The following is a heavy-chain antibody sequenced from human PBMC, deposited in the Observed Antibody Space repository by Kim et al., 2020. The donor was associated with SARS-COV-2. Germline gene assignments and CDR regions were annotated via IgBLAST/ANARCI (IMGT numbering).Heavy chain of an antibody. CDR1: GHTFTRDS. D-gene: IGHD2-15*01. J-gene: IGHJ4*02. Sequence: ASVKVSCKTSGHTFTRDSIHWVRQAPGQRLEWMGVIDCGSGNTIYSQKFQGRVTLSTDTSASTAYMELSSLRSEDSAVYFCLGGYYFDYWGQGTLFTVSS. V-gene: IGHV1-3*01. CDR2: IDCGSGNT. CDR3: LGGYYFDY.